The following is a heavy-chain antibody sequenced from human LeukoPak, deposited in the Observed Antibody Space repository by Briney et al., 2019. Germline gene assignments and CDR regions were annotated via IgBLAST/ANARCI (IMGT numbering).Heavy chain of an antibody. D-gene: IGHD4-17*01. CDR3: AGLRRTDAFDI. J-gene: IGHJ3*02. V-gene: IGHV4-59*01. CDR1: GGSISSYY. CDR2: IYYSGST. Sequence: PSETLSLTCTVSGGSISSYYWSWIRQPPGRGLEWIGYIYYSGSTNYNPSLKSRVTISVETSKNQFSLKLSSVTAADTAVYYCAGLRRTDAFDIWGQGTMVTVSS.